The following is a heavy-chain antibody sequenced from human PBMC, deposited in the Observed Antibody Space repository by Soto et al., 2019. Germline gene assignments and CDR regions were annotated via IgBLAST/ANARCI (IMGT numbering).Heavy chain of an antibody. CDR2: INPNSGGT. V-gene: IGHV1-2*02. Sequence: ASVKVSCKASGYTFTGYYMHWVRQAPGQGLEWLGWINPNSGGTNYAQKFQGRVTMTRDTSISTAYMELSRLRSDDTAVYYCARWGAMVRGVIKSPRPYYYYGMDVWGQGTTVTVSS. CDR1: GYTFTGYY. D-gene: IGHD3-10*01. CDR3: ARWGAMVRGVIKSPRPYYYYGMDV. J-gene: IGHJ6*02.